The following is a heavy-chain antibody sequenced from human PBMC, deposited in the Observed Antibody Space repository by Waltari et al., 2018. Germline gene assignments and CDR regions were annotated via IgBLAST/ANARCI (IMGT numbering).Heavy chain of an antibody. CDR2: INAGNGNT. D-gene: IGHD3-10*01. J-gene: IGHJ5*02. V-gene: IGHV1-3*01. Sequence: QVQLVQSGAEVKKPGASVKVSCKASGYTFPSYAMHWVRQAPGQRLEWMGWINAGNGNTKYSQKFQGRVTITRDTSASTAYMELSSLRSEDTAVYYCARTREGVDYGSGSSPPIYNWFDPWGQGTLVTVSS. CDR1: GYTFPSYA. CDR3: ARTREGVDYGSGSSPPIYNWFDP.